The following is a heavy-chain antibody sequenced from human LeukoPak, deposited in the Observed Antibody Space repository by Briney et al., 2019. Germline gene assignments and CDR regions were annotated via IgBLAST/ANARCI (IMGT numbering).Heavy chain of an antibody. D-gene: IGHD3-3*01. CDR3: ARGLYYDFWSGYYYDY. Sequence: GASVKVSCKASGYTFTSCDINWVRQATGQGLEWMGWMNPNSGNTGYAQKFQGRVTMTRNTSISTAYMELSSLRSEDTAVYYCARGLYYDFWSGYYYDYWGQGTLVTVSS. V-gene: IGHV1-8*01. CDR1: GYTFTSCD. CDR2: MNPNSGNT. J-gene: IGHJ4*02.